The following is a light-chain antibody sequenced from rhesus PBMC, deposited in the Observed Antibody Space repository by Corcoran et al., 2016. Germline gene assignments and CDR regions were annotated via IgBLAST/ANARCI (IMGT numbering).Light chain of an antibody. V-gene: IGKV1-19*01. CDR3: QQYDHLPYS. Sequence: DIQMTQSPSSLPASVGDKVTITCYASQGSSRWLAWYQQKPWKAPKPLFYYATILQSGVPSRFSGSGSGTDYTLTFGSLHPKVLATYYCQQYDHLPYSFGQETKVGIK. CDR1: QGSSRW. CDR2: YAT. J-gene: IGKJ2*01.